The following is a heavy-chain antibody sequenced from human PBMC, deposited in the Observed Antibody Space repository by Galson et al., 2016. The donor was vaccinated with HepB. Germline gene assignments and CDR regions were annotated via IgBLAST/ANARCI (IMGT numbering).Heavy chain of an antibody. Sequence: SVKVSCKASGYRFRDYDVSWVCQAPGQGLEWMGWMNPNSGNTGYAQRLRGRIDMTSDASTNTAYMELHSLRSEDTAVYYCARAIRNQLLSEYWGQGTLITVSS. CDR2: MNPNSGNT. CDR3: ARAIRNQLLSEY. V-gene: IGHV1-8*01. J-gene: IGHJ4*02. D-gene: IGHD1-14*01. CDR1: GYRFRDYD.